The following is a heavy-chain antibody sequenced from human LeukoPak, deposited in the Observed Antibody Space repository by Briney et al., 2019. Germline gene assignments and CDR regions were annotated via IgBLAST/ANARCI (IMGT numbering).Heavy chain of an antibody. CDR3: ASGYSSSRY. CDR2: ISYDGSNK. Sequence: GGSLRLSCAASGFTFSSYGMHWVRQAPGKGLEWVAVISYDGSNKYYADSVKGRFTISGDNSKNTLYLQMNSLRAEDTAVYYCASGYSSSRYWGQGTLVTVSS. V-gene: IGHV3-30*03. D-gene: IGHD6-6*01. J-gene: IGHJ4*02. CDR1: GFTFSSYG.